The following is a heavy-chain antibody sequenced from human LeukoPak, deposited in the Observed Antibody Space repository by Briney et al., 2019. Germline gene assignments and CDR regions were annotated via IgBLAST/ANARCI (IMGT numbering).Heavy chain of an antibody. Sequence: GGSLRLSCAASGFTFSNAWMSWVRQAPGKGLEWVGRIKSKTDGGTTDYAAPVKGRFTISRDDSKNTLYLQMNSLKTEDTAVYYCTTGPYYDIGMDVWGKGTTVTISS. CDR1: GFTFSNAW. CDR3: TTGPYYDIGMDV. D-gene: IGHD3-9*01. V-gene: IGHV3-15*01. CDR2: IKSKTDGGTT. J-gene: IGHJ6*04.